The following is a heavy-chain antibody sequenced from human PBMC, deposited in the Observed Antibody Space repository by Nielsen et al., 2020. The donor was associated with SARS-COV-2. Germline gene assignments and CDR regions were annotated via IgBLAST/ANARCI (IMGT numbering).Heavy chain of an antibody. CDR2: MNPNSGNT. D-gene: IGHD6-13*01. CDR3: ARDEAAASINADWFDP. V-gene: IGHV1-8*01. J-gene: IGHJ5*02. Sequence: ASVKVSCKASGYTFTSYDINWVRQATGQGLEWMGWMNPNSGNTGYAQKFQGRVTMTRNTSISTAYMELSRLRSDDTAVYYCARDEAAASINADWFDPWGQGTLVTVSS. CDR1: GYTFTSYD.